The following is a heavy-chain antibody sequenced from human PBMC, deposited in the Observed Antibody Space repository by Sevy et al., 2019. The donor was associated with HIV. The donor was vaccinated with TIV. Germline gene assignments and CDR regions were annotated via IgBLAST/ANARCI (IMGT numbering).Heavy chain of an antibody. CDR3: ARSTYYYDSSGYYYAGGFDY. CDR1: GGTFSSYA. J-gene: IGHJ4*02. CDR2: IIPIFGTA. V-gene: IGHV1-69*13. Sequence: ASVKVSCKASGGTFSSYAISWVRQAPGQGLEWMGGIIPIFGTANYAQKFQGRVTITGDESTSTAYMELSSLRSEDTAVYYCARSTYYYDSSGYYYAGGFDYWGQGTLVTVSS. D-gene: IGHD3-22*01.